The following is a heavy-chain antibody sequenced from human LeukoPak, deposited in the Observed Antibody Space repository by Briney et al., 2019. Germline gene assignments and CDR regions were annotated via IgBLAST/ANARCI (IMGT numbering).Heavy chain of an antibody. Sequence: SETLSLTCAVYGGSFSGYYWSWIRQPPGKGLEWIGYIYYSGSTNYNPSLKSRVTISVDTSKNQFSLKLSSVTAADTAVYYCARDLLYYDILTGYYPGAFDYWGQGTLVTVSS. CDR2: IYYSGST. CDR1: GGSFSGYY. J-gene: IGHJ4*02. V-gene: IGHV4-59*01. D-gene: IGHD3-9*01. CDR3: ARDLLYYDILTGYYPGAFDY.